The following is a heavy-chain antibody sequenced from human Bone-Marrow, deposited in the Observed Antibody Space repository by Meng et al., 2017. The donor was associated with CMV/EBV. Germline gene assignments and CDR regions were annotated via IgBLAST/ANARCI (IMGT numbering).Heavy chain of an antibody. V-gene: IGHV1-2*02. Sequence: ASVKVSCKASGYTFTGYYMHWVRQAPGQGLEWMGWINPNSGGTNYAQKFQGRVTMTRDTSISTAYMELSRLRSDDTAVYYCARVAPLEPDQLLYEGITGTHRYYYYYGMDVWGQGNTVHVAS. D-gene: IGHD2-2*02. CDR3: ARVAPLEPDQLLYEGITGTHRYYYYYGMDV. J-gene: IGHJ6*02. CDR2: INPNSGGT. CDR1: GYTFTGYY.